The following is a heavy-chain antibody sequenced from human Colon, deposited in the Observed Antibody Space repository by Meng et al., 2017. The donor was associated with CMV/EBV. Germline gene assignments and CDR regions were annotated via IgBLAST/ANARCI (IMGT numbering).Heavy chain of an antibody. CDR1: GFTFHKYA. J-gene: IGHJ4*02. D-gene: IGHD2-8*02. Sequence: LRFSCAASGFTFHKYAMSWVRQAPGKGLEWVSTISVPEGDTYYADSVKGRFSISRDNSKNTLYLQMNSLRPEDTATYYCATFTTPGTGWGQGTLVTVSS. CDR2: ISVPEGDT. V-gene: IGHV3-23*01. CDR3: ATFTTPGTG.